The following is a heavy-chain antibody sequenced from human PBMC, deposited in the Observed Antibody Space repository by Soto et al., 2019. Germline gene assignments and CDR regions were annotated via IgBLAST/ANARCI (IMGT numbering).Heavy chain of an antibody. CDR2: IYSGGST. CDR3: ARVSGPRDYYYMDV. CDR1: GFTVSSNY. D-gene: IGHD3-3*02. Sequence: GGSLRLSCAASGFTVSSNYMSWVRQAPGKGLEWVSVIYSGGSTYYADSVKGRFTISRDNSKNTLYLQMNSLRAEDTAVYYCARVSGPRDYYYMDVWGKGTTVTVSS. J-gene: IGHJ6*03. V-gene: IGHV3-66*01.